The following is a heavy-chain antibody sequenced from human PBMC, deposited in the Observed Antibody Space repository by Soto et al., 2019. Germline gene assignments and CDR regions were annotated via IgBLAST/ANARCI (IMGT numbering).Heavy chain of an antibody. CDR1: GVSLRDYG. V-gene: IGHV3-30*17. J-gene: IGHJ4*02. D-gene: IGHD1-26*01. CDR3: ARDPTGGYFHYDY. CDR2: VSDDGSEQ. Sequence: GGSLRLSCAASGVSLRDYGMHWVRQAPGKGLEYVEAVSDDGSEQYYADSVRGRFTISRDNSKNTVYLQLDSLTTGDTAVYYCARDPTGGYFHYDYWGQGALVTVSS.